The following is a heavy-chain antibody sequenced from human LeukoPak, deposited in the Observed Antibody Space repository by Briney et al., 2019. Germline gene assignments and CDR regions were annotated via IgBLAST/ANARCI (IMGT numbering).Heavy chain of an antibody. V-gene: IGHV3-23*01. CDR1: GFTFSSYG. CDR3: AKYYGDYPYYYYYMDV. Sequence: PGGSLRLSCAASGFTFSSYGMSWVRQAPGKGLEWVSAISGSGGSTYYADSVKGRFTISRDNSKNTLYLQMNSLRAEDTAVYYCAKYYGDYPYYYYYMDVWGKGTTVTVSS. D-gene: IGHD4-17*01. J-gene: IGHJ6*03. CDR2: ISGSGGST.